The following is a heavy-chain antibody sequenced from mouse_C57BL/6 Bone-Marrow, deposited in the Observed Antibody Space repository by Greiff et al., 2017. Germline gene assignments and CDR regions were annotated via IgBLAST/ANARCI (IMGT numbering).Heavy chain of an antibody. CDR3: SRGCGNYYY. CDR2: IYPRGGST. V-gene: IGHV1-78*01. J-gene: IGHJ2*01. Sequence: QVQLKESDAELVKPGASVKISCKVSGYNFNDHTIHWMKQRPEQGLEWIGYIYPRGGSTKYNEKFKGKATLTADNSSSTAYMQLNSRTAENSAVYCWSRGCGNYYYWGQGTTLTDSS. CDR1: GYNFNDHT. D-gene: IGHD2-1*01.